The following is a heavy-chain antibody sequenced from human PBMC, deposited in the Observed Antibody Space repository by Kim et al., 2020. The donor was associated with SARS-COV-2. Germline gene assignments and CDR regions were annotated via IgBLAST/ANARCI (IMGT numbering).Heavy chain of an antibody. Sequence: ASVKVSCKASGYTFTSYDINWVRQATGQGLEWMGWMNPNSGNTGYAQKFQGRVTMTRNTSISTAYMELSSLRSEDTAVYYCARTEVSEDIVATIRVFDIWGQGTMVTVSS. V-gene: IGHV1-8*01. CDR2: MNPNSGNT. CDR1: GYTFTSYD. CDR3: ARTEVSEDIVATIRVFDI. J-gene: IGHJ3*02. D-gene: IGHD5-12*01.